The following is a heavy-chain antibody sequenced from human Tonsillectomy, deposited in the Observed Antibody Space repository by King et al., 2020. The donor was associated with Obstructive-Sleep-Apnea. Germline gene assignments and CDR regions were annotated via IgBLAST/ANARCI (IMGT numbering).Heavy chain of an antibody. V-gene: IGHV3-23*04. CDR2: ISGSGGST. D-gene: IGHD2-15*01. CDR3: AKSKACSGGSCYVKNWYFDL. Sequence: VQLVESGGGLVQPGGSLRLSCAASGFTFSNYAMSWVRQAPGKGLEWVSGISGSGGSTYYADSVKGRFTISRDNSKNTLYLQMNSLRAEDTAVYNCAKSKACSGGSCYVKNWYFDLWGRGTLVTASS. CDR1: GFTFSNYA. J-gene: IGHJ2*01.